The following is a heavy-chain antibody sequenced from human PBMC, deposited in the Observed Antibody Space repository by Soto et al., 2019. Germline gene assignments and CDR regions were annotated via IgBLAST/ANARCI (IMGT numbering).Heavy chain of an antibody. J-gene: IGHJ3*02. V-gene: IGHV3-30*18. CDR2: IPYDGSYK. D-gene: IGHD1-1*01. Sequence: QVQLVESGGGVVQPGRSLRLSCAASGFTFSSYVMHWVRQAPGKGLEWVAVIPYDGSYKYYADSVKGRFTISRDNSKNTLDLQMTRLRAEETAVYYCAKEGTPSAVTGTGAFDIWGQGTMVTVSS. CDR3: AKEGTPSAVTGTGAFDI. CDR1: GFTFSSYV.